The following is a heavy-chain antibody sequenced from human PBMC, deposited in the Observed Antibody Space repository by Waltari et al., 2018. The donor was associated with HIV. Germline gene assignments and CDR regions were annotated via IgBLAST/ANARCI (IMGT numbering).Heavy chain of an antibody. CDR3: ARVCVNVCTNGVCYDWDGMDV. Sequence: EVQLVESGGGLVQPGGSLRLSCAASGFTVSSNYMSWVRQAPGKGLEWVSVIYSGGSTYYADSVKGRFTISRDNSKNTLYLQMNSLRAEDTAVYYCARVCVNVCTNGVCYDWDGMDVWGQGTTVTVSS. CDR1: GFTVSSNY. CDR2: IYSGGST. D-gene: IGHD2-8*01. J-gene: IGHJ6*02. V-gene: IGHV3-66*02.